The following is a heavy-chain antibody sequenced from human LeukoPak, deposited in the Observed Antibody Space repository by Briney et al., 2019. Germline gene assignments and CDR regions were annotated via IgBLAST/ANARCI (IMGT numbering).Heavy chain of an antibody. CDR1: GGSISSYY. D-gene: IGHD3-10*01. Sequence: PSETLSLTCTVSGGSISSYYWSWIRQPPGKGLEWIGYIYYSGSTNYNPSLKSRVTISVDTSKNQFSLKLGSVTAADTAVYYCARYGSGTLMGGYYFDYWGQGTLVTVSS. CDR2: IYYSGST. CDR3: ARYGSGTLMGGYYFDY. J-gene: IGHJ4*02. V-gene: IGHV4-59*01.